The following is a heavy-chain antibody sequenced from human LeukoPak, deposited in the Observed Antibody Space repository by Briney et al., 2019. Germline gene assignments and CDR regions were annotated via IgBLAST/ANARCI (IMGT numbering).Heavy chain of an antibody. Sequence: GGSLRLSCAASGFTFSSYWMTWVRQAPGMGLQGVANIKEDGSEKYYVDSVKGRFTISRDNAKNSLYLQMSSLRAEDTAVYYCARADSTGAFDIWGQGTMVTVS. CDR3: ARADSTGAFDI. J-gene: IGHJ3*02. V-gene: IGHV3-7*01. CDR2: IKEDGSEK. D-gene: IGHD3-22*01. CDR1: GFTFSSYW.